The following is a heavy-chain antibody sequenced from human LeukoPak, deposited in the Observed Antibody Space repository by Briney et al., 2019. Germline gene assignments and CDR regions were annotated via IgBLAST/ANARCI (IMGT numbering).Heavy chain of an antibody. CDR3: ARGKNNAFDY. CDR2: TYYRARWYN. V-gene: IGHV6-1*01. D-gene: IGHD2/OR15-2a*01. CDR1: GVSVSSTNAVA. Sequence: SQTLSLTCALSGVSVSSTNAVAWNWIRQSPSRGLEWLGRTYYRARWYNDYAESVKSRITVNPDTSKNQFSLQLNSVTPEDTAVYYCARGKNNAFDYWGQGTLVTVSS. J-gene: IGHJ4*02.